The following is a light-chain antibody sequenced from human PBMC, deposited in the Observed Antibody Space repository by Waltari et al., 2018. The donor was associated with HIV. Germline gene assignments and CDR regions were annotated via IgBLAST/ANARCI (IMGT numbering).Light chain of an antibody. CDR2: SNN. V-gene: IGLV1-44*01. CDR1: SSNIGSNT. Sequence: QSVLTQPPSASGTPGQRVTISCSGSSSNIGSNTVNWYQQLPGTAPKLLIYSNNQRPSGVPDRVPGSKSGTSASLAISGLQSEDEADYYCAAWDDSLNGWVFGGGTKLTVL. CDR3: AAWDDSLNGWV. J-gene: IGLJ3*02.